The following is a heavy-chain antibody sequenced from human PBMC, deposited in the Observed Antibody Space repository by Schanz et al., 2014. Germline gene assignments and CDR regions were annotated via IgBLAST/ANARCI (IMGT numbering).Heavy chain of an antibody. J-gene: IGHJ6*02. CDR1: GYTFTSYG. Sequence: QVQLVQSGAEVKKPGASVKVSCKASGYTFTSYGIKWVRQAPGQGLEWMGWISAYNGHTDYAQRLQGRVTLTTDTSTSTAYMVRTDLRSDDTGAYYCARAKRFGDMDVWGQGTTVTVSS. CDR2: ISAYNGHT. V-gene: IGHV1-18*01. D-gene: IGHD3-10*01. CDR3: ARAKRFGDMDV.